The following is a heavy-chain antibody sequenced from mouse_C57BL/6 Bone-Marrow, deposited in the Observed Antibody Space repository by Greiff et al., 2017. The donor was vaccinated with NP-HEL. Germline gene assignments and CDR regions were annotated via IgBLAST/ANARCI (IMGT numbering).Heavy chain of an antibody. CDR1: GYTFTDYY. CDR3: ARFEGLLYFDY. J-gene: IGHJ2*01. D-gene: IGHD2-3*01. Sequence: EVQLQQSGPVLVKPGASVKMSCKASGYTFTDYYMNWVKQSHGKSLEWIGVINPYNGGTSYNQKFKGKATLTVDKSSSTAYMELNSLTSEDSAVYYCARFEGLLYFDYWGQGTTLTVSS. CDR2: INPYNGGT. V-gene: IGHV1-19*01.